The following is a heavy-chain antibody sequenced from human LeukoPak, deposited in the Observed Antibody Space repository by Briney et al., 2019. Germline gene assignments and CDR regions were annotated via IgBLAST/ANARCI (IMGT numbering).Heavy chain of an antibody. CDR1: GFTFSSYA. V-gene: IGHV3-23*01. CDR2: ISGSGGST. CDR3: ARDRHGKRWLQFKRFLDY. D-gene: IGHD5-24*01. J-gene: IGHJ4*02. Sequence: GGSLRLSCAASGFTFSSYAMSWVRQAPGKGLEWVSAISGSGGSTYYADSVKGRFTISRDNSKNTLYLQMNSLRAEDTAVYYCARDRHGKRWLQFKRFLDYWGQGTLVTVSS.